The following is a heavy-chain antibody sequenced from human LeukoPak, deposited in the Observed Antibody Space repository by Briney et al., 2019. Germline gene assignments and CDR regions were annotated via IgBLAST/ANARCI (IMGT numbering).Heavy chain of an antibody. CDR2: MNPNSGNT. D-gene: IGHD2-2*01. CDR1: GYTFTNYD. Sequence: GASVKVSCKASGYTFTNYDINWVRQATGQGLKWMGWMNPNSGNTGYAQKFQGRVTMTRNTSISTAYMELSSLRSEDTAVYYCARVNCSSTSCRSKFLDYWGQGTLVTVSS. V-gene: IGHV1-8*01. J-gene: IGHJ4*02. CDR3: ARVNCSSTSCRSKFLDY.